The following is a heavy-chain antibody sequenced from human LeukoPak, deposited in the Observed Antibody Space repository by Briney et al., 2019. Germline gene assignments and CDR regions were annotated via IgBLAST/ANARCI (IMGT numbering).Heavy chain of an antibody. CDR1: GASVSGSNYY. D-gene: IGHD1-26*01. J-gene: IGHJ4*02. CDR2: IYSSGST. CDR3: AKSGGYGLIDY. Sequence: PSETLSLTCAVSGASVSGSNYYWGWIRQPPGKGLEWIGNIYSSGSTYYNASLQSRVTISIDTSKNQFSLRLNSVTAADTAMYYCAKSGGYGLIDYWGQGTRVTVSS. V-gene: IGHV4-39*01.